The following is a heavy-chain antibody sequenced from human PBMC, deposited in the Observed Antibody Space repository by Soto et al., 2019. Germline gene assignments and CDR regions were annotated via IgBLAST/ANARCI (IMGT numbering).Heavy chain of an antibody. CDR1: GFSVSSKY. J-gene: IGHJ4*02. CDR2: IYAGSIT. V-gene: IGHV3-53*01. D-gene: IGHD1-26*01. CDR3: ARIPYENSGTIFDY. Sequence: GGSLRLSCAVSGFSVSSKYMSWVRQAAGKGLEWVAVIYAGSITFYADSVKGLFTISRDDSKNSLYFQMSSLRVEDTAVYYCARIPYENSGTIFDYWGQGTQVTVSS.